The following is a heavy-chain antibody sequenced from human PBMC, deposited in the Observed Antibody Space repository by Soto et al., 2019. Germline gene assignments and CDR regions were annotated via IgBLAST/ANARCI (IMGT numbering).Heavy chain of an antibody. V-gene: IGHV1-8*01. J-gene: IGHJ4*02. CDR2: MNPNSGNT. D-gene: IGHD2-2*01. CDR1: GYTFTSYD. Sequence: GASVKVSCKASGYTFTSYDINWVRQATGQGLEWMGWMNPNSGNTDYAQKFQGRVTMTRNTSISTAYMELSSLRSEDTAVYYCARPYCSSTSCYAVLDYWGQGTLVTVSS. CDR3: ARPYCSSTSCYAVLDY.